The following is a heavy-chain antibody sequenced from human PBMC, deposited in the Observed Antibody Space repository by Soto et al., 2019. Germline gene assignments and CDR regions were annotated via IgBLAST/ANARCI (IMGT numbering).Heavy chain of an antibody. CDR3: ANDASNPYYGFLSYIYYYHYHLAF. CDR1: GFTFSSYA. CDR2: ISGSGGST. V-gene: IGHV3-23*01. Sequence: GGSLRLSCAASGFTFSSYAMSWVRQAPGKGLEWVSAISGSGGSTYYADSVKGRFTISRDNSKNTLYLQMNSLRAEDTAVYYCANDASNPYYGFLSYIYYYHYHLAFCGKGSTVPVSS. D-gene: IGHD3-10*01. J-gene: IGHJ6*03.